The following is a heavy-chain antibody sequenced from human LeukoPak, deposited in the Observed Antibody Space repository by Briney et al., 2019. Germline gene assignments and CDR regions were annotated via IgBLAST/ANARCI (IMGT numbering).Heavy chain of an antibody. V-gene: IGHV4-31*03. CDR1: GGSISSGGYY. D-gene: IGHD6-6*01. J-gene: IGHJ5*02. CDR2: IYYSGST. CDR3: AREGAVYRWFDP. Sequence: SETLSLTCTVSGGSISSGGYYWSWIRLHPGKGLEWIGYIYYSGSTYYNPSLKSRVTISVDTSKNQFSLKLSSVTAADTAVYYCAREGAVYRWFDPWGQGTLVTVSS.